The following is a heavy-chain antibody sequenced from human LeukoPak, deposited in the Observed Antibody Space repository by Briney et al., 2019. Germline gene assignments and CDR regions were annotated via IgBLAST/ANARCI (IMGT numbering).Heavy chain of an antibody. Sequence: PSETLSLTCAVYGGSFSSYYWSWIRQPPGKGLEWTGEINPSEGTNNNPSLNRRVTMSLDTSKTQFSLKLSSVTAADTAVYYCARYSRGVGAASDYWGQGTLVTVSS. D-gene: IGHD1-26*01. CDR1: GGSFSSYY. CDR2: INPSEGT. J-gene: IGHJ4*02. V-gene: IGHV4-34*01. CDR3: ARYSRGVGAASDY.